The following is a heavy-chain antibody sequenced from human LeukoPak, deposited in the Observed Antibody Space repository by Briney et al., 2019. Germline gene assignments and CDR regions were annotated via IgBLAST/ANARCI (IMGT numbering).Heavy chain of an antibody. CDR2: IYHSGST. J-gene: IGHJ4*02. CDR3: ARADSSHPTYYFDY. V-gene: IGHV4-30-2*01. D-gene: IGHD3-22*01. Sequence: PSETLSLTCTVSGGSISSGGYSWSWIRQPPGKGLEWIGYIYHSGSTYYNPSLKSRVTISVDRSKNQFSLKLSSVTAADTAVYYCARADSSHPTYYFDYWGQGTLVTVSS. CDR1: GGSISSGGYS.